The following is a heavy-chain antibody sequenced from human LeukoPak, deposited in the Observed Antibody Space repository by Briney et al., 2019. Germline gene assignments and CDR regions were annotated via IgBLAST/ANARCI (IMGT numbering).Heavy chain of an antibody. D-gene: IGHD3-10*01. Sequence: GGSLRLSCAASGFTFSSYEMNWVRQAPGKGLEWVSYISSSGSTIYYADSVKGRFTISRDNAKNSLYLQMNSLRAEDTAVYYCARGVDYYGPGSYLDPWGKGTLVTVSS. J-gene: IGHJ5*02. CDR1: GFTFSSYE. CDR3: ARGVDYYGPGSYLDP. CDR2: ISSSGSTI. V-gene: IGHV3-48*03.